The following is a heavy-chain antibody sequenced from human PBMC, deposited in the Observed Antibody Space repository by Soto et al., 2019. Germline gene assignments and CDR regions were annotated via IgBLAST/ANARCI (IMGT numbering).Heavy chain of an antibody. J-gene: IGHJ4*02. CDR1: GFTFSDYY. V-gene: IGHV3-11*06. D-gene: IGHD3-3*01. Sequence: QVQLVESGGGLVKPGGSLRLSCAASGFTFSDYYMSWIRQAPGKGLEWVSYISSSSSYTNYADSVKGRFTISRDNAKNSLYLQMNSLRAEDTAVYYCARRHDFWSGPDQYYFDYWGQGTLVTVSS. CDR2: ISSSSSYT. CDR3: ARRHDFWSGPDQYYFDY.